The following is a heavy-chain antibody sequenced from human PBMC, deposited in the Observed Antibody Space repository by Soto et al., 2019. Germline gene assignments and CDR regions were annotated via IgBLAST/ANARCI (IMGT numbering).Heavy chain of an antibody. V-gene: IGHV3-48*02. CDR3: ARDFSSPLIFRDYYYYYGMDV. CDR1: GFTFSSYS. Sequence: EVQLVESGGGLVQPGGSLRLSCAASGFTFSSYSMNWVRQAPGKGLEWVSYISSSSSTIYYADSVKGRFTISRDNAKKPIDLEMNSLRDEDTAVYYCARDFSSPLIFRDYYYYYGMDVWGQGTTVTVSS. D-gene: IGHD3-3*01. J-gene: IGHJ6*02. CDR2: ISSSSSTI.